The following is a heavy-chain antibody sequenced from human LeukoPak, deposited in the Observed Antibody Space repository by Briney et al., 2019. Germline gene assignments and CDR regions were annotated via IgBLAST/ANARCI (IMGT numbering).Heavy chain of an antibody. CDR3: ARDQAATNTQVRFCLD. J-gene: IGHJ4*02. D-gene: IGHD3-9*01. Sequence: ASVKVSCKASGYTFTSYGISWVRQAPGQGLEWMGWISAYNGNTNSAQKVQGRVTMTTDTSTSTAYMDLKSLRSDDTAVYYCARDQAATNTQVRFCLDWGQGTLVTVSS. V-gene: IGHV1-18*01. CDR2: ISAYNGNT. CDR1: GYTFTSYG.